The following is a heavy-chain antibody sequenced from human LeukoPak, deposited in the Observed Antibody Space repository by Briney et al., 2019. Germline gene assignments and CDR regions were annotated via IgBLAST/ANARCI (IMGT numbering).Heavy chain of an antibody. CDR3: ATGPPGIAAAGTARSYFDY. V-gene: IGHV3-9*01. CDR1: GFTFDDYA. J-gene: IGHJ4*02. CDR2: ISWNSGSI. D-gene: IGHD6-13*01. Sequence: GGSLRLSCVASGFTFDDYAMHWVRQAPGKGLEWVSGISWNSGSIGYADSVKGRFTISRDNAKNSLYLQMHSLRAEDTALYYCATGPPGIAAAGTARSYFDYWGQGTLVTVSS.